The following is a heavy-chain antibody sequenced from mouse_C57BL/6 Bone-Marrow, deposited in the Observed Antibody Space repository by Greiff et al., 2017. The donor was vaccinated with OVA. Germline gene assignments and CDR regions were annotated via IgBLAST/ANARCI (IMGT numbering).Heavy chain of an antibody. D-gene: IGHD1-1*01. Sequence: DVELQESGPGLVKPSQSLSLTCSVTGYSITSGYYWNWIRQFPGNKLEWMGYISYDGSNNYNPSLKNRISITRDTSKNQFFLKLDSVTTEDTATYYCARNDYGPWYFDVWGTGTTVTVSS. CDR3: ARNDYGPWYFDV. CDR1: GYSITSGYY. V-gene: IGHV3-6*01. CDR2: ISYDGSN. J-gene: IGHJ1*03.